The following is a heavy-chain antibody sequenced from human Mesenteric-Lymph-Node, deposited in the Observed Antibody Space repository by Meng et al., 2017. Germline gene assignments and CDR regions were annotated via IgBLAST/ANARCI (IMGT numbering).Heavy chain of an antibody. CDR2: IYYSGST. J-gene: IGHJ6*02. D-gene: IGHD3-10*01. V-gene: IGHV4-39*07. Sequence: SETLPLTCTVSGGSISSSSYYWGWIRQPPGKGLEWIGSIYYSGSTYYNPSLKSRVTISVDTSKNQFSLKLSSVTAADTAVYYCARDTYCYGSGGSTYEDVWGQGTTVTVSS. CDR3: ARDTYCYGSGGSTYEDV. CDR1: GGSISSSSYY.